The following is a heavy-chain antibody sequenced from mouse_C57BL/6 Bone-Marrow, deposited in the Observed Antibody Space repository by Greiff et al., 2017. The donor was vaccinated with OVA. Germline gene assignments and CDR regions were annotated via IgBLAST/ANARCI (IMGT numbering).Heavy chain of an antibody. V-gene: IGHV5-4*01. CDR1: GFTFSSYA. CDR3: ARDYDVYYAMDY. J-gene: IGHJ4*01. D-gene: IGHD2-12*01. CDR2: ISDGGSYT. Sequence: VQLKQSGGGLVKPGGSLKLSCAASGFTFSSYAMSWVRQTPEKRLEWVATISDGGSYTYYPDNVKGRFTISRDNAKNNLYLQMSHLKSEDTAMYYCARDYDVYYAMDYWGQGTSVTVSS.